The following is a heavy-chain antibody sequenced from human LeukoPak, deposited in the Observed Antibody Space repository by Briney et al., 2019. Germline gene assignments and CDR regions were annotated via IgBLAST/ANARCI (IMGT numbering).Heavy chain of an antibody. CDR3: ARNRYYYGSGSYGVPNWFDP. V-gene: IGHV4-39*01. D-gene: IGHD3-10*01. CDR1: GGSISSNSYY. Sequence: SETLSLTCTVSGGSISSNSYYWGWIRQSPGKGLEWIGTIYYGGSTYYNPSLKSRVTISVDTSKNQFSLKLSSVTAADTAMYYCARNRYYYGSGSYGVPNWFDPWGQGTLVTVSS. CDR2: IYYGGST. J-gene: IGHJ5*02.